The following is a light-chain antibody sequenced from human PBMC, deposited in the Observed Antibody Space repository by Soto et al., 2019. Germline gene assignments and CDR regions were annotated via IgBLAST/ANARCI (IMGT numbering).Light chain of an antibody. Sequence: NFMLTQPHSVSESPGKTVTISCTRSSGSIASNYVPWYQQRPGSSPTTVIYEDNQRPSGVPDRFSGSIDSSSNSASLTISGLKTEDEADYYCQSYDSSIWLFGGGTKVTVL. CDR2: EDN. CDR1: SGSIASNY. V-gene: IGLV6-57*01. J-gene: IGLJ3*02. CDR3: QSYDSSIWL.